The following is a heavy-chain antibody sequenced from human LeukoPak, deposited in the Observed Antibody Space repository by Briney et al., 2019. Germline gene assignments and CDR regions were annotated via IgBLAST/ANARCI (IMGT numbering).Heavy chain of an antibody. D-gene: IGHD4-23*01. J-gene: IGHJ4*02. Sequence: GGSLRLSCAASGFTFSIYSMNWVRQAPGKGLEWVSYISDSTSTIFYADSVKGRFTISRDNAKNSLYLQMNSLRAEDTAVYYCAPGFSPNYGGYAYLGQGTLVTVSS. CDR3: APGFSPNYGGYAY. CDR1: GFTFSIYS. V-gene: IGHV3-48*04. CDR2: ISDSTSTI.